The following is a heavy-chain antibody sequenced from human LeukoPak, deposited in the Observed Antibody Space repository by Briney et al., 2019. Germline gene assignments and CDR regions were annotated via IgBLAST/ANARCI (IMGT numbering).Heavy chain of an antibody. V-gene: IGHV1-18*01. Sequence: ASVKVSCKASGYTFTSYGISWVRQAPGQGLEWMGRISAYNGNTNYAQKFQGRLTISADKSTSTVYMELSRLTSEDTAVYFCAKFWSGYYTDWGQGTLVTVSS. CDR3: AKFWSGYYTD. CDR2: ISAYNGNT. D-gene: IGHD3-3*01. CDR1: GYTFTSYG. J-gene: IGHJ4*02.